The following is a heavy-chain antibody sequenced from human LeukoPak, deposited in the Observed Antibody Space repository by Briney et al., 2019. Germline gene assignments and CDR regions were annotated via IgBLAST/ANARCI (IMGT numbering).Heavy chain of an antibody. D-gene: IGHD4/OR15-4a*01. J-gene: IGHJ5*02. CDR3: AKEHLPYGGNPSWFDP. V-gene: IGHV3-43*02. Sequence: GGSLRLSCAASGFTFDDYAMHWVRQAPGKGLEWVSLISGDGGSTYYADSVEGRFTISRDNSKNSLYLQMNSLRTEDTALYYCAKEHLPYGGNPSWFDPWGQGTLVTVSS. CDR1: GFTFDDYA. CDR2: ISGDGGST.